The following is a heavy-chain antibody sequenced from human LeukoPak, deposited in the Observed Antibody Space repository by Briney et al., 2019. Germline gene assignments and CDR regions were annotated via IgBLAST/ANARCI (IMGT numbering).Heavy chain of an antibody. J-gene: IGHJ5*02. CDR3: AKQERITIFGVVKANWFDP. V-gene: IGHV4-31*03. Sequence: SQTLSLTCTVSGGSISSGGYYWSWIRQHPGKGLEWIGYIYYSGSTYYNPSLKSRVTISVDTSKNQFSLKLSSVTAADTAVYYCAKQERITIFGVVKANWFDPWGQGTLVTVFS. CDR1: GGSISSGGYY. D-gene: IGHD3-3*01. CDR2: IYYSGST.